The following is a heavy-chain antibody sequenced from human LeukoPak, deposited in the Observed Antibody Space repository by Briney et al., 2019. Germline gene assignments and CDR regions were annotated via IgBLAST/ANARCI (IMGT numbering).Heavy chain of an antibody. J-gene: IGHJ4*02. CDR3: ARDKTGDVFRPTR. CDR2: ISAYNGNT. D-gene: IGHD7-27*01. CDR1: GYTFTSYG. V-gene: IGHV1-18*04. Sequence: GASVKVSCKASGYTFTSYGISWVRQAPGQGLEWMGWISAYNGNTNYAQKLQGRVTMTTATSTSTAYMELRSLRSDDTAAYHCARDKTGDVFRPTRWGQGTLVTVSS.